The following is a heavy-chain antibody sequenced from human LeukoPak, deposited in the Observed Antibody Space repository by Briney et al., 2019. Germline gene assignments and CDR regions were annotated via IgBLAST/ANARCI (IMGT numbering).Heavy chain of an antibody. V-gene: IGHV1-69*01. D-gene: IGHD5-18*01. CDR2: IIPIFGTA. CDR3: AREGRGYSFSEYYYYGMDV. CDR1: GGTFSSYA. Sequence: ASVKVSCKASGGTFSSYAISWVRQAPGQGLEWMGGIIPIFGTANYAQKFQGRVTITADASTSTAYMELSSLRSEDTAVYYCAREGRGYSFSEYYYYGMDVWGQGTTVTVSS. J-gene: IGHJ6*02.